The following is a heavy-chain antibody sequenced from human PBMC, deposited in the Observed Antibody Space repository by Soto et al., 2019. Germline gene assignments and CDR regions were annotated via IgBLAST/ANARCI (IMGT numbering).Heavy chain of an antibody. V-gene: IGHV3-23*01. CDR3: ARDGGSGSYRFDY. CDR2: ISGSGGST. D-gene: IGHD1-26*01. CDR1: GFTFSSYA. Sequence: GGSLTLSCAASGFTFSSYAMSWVRQAPGKGLEWVSAISGSGGSTYYADSVKGRFTISRDNSKNTLYLQMNSLRAEDTAVYYCARDGGSGSYRFDYWGQGTLVTVSS. J-gene: IGHJ4*02.